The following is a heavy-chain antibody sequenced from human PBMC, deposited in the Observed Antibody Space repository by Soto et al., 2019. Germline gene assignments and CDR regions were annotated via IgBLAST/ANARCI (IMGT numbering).Heavy chain of an antibody. V-gene: IGHV1-2*04. J-gene: IGHJ6*02. CDR2: INPKSGGT. D-gene: IGHD2-8*01. Sequence: SVKVSCKASGYSFTDYHIHWVRQAPGQGLEWLGRINPKSGGTSTAQKFQGWVTMTTDTSISTASMELTRLTSDDTAIYYCARGDSTDCSNFLLSFFYNRDMDVWCPGTMVT. CDR1: GYSFTDYH. CDR3: ARGDSTDCSNFLLSFFYNRDMDV.